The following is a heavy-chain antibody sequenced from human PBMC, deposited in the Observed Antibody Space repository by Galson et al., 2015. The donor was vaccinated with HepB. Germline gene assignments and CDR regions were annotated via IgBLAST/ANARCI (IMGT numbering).Heavy chain of an antibody. Sequence: SLRLSCAASGFTFSSYAMSWVRQAPGKGLEWVSAISGSGGSTYYADSVKGRFTISRDNSKNTLYLQMNSLRAEDTAVYYCAKALVVTPGFDYWGQGTLVTVSS. J-gene: IGHJ4*02. D-gene: IGHD4-23*01. CDR2: ISGSGGST. V-gene: IGHV3-23*01. CDR1: GFTFSSYA. CDR3: AKALVVTPGFDY.